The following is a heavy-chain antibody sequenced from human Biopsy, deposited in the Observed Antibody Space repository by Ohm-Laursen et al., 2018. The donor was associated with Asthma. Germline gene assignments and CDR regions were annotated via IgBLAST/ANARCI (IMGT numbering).Heavy chain of an antibody. CDR3: ARAVDYSHYYGIDV. D-gene: IGHD3-10*01. CDR1: GYTFNSAG. CDR2: ISVYNGNT. J-gene: IGHJ6*02. V-gene: IGHV1-18*01. Sequence: SVKVSCKTSGYTFNSAGITWVRQAPGQGLEWMGRISVYNGNTKVAQKLRDRVTMITDTSTSTAYMELRSLRSDDTAVYFCARAVDYSHYYGIDVWGQGTTVTVS.